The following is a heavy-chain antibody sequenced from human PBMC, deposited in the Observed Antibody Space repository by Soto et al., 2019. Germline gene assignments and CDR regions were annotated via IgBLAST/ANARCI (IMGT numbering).Heavy chain of an antibody. Sequence: HPGGSLRLSCAASGFTFTSCAMSWVRQAPGKGLEWVSAISGTAGNTHHADSVKGRFTISRDISKNTLYLQMNSLRAEDTAVYYCAKGDWDYIAGHFDYWGQGTLVTVSS. V-gene: IGHV3-23*01. D-gene: IGHD1-7*01. J-gene: IGHJ4*02. CDR1: GFTFTSCA. CDR2: ISGTAGNT. CDR3: AKGDWDYIAGHFDY.